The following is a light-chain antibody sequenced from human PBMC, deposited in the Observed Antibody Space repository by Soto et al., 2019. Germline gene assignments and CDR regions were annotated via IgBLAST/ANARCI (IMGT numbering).Light chain of an antibody. J-gene: IGKJ4*01. CDR2: GAS. V-gene: IGKV1-9*01. CDR3: RLSNRYPLT. Sequence: IQLTQSPSSLSASGGDRVTITCRASQGIGSNLAWYLQKPGEAPKLLVYGASTLQGGVPTRFSGSGSGTLFTLSITSLQSEDFATHFCRLSNRYPLTLGGGTMVEIK. CDR1: QGIGSN.